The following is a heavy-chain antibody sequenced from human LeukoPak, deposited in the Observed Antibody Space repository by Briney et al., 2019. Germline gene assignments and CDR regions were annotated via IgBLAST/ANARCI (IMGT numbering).Heavy chain of an antibody. J-gene: IGHJ4*02. Sequence: EASVKVSCKASGYTFTGYYMHWVRQAPGQGLEWMGWINPNSGGTNYAQKFQGRVTMTRDTSISTAYMELSRLRSDDTAVYYCARVDDDILTGYTYWGQGTLVTVSS. D-gene: IGHD3-9*01. V-gene: IGHV1-2*02. CDR3: ARVDDDILTGYTY. CDR2: INPNSGGT. CDR1: GYTFTGYY.